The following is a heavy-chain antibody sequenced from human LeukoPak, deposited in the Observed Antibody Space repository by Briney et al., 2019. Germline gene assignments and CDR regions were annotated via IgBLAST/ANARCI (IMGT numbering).Heavy chain of an antibody. CDR3: ARLPGDAFDI. CDR2: IYHSGST. CDR1: GGSISSGGYS. V-gene: IGHV4-30-2*01. J-gene: IGHJ3*02. Sequence: SQTLSLTCAVSGGSISSGGYSWSWIRQPPGKGLEWIGYIYHSGSTYYNPSLMSRVTISVDRSKNQFSLKLSSVTAADTAVYYCARLPGDAFDIWGQGTMVTVSS.